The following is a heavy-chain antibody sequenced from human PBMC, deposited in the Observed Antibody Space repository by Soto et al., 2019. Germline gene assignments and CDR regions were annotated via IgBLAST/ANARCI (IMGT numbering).Heavy chain of an antibody. Sequence: QSGPTLVNPTHTLTLTCTFSAFSLSTNGVGVGWIRQPPGKPLEWLAVIYWNEDKRYSRSLKSRLSITKDTSKNQVVLTMTTMDPVDTATSYCVHTVMVHTITGGHYFGYWGPGILVTVSS. V-gene: IGHV2-5*01. CDR2: IYWNEDK. CDR3: VHTVMVHTITGGHYFGY. CDR1: AFSLSTNGVG. J-gene: IGHJ4*02. D-gene: IGHD2-8*01.